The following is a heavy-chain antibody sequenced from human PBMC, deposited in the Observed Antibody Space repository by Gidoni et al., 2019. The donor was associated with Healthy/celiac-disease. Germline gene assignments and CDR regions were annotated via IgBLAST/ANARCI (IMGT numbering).Heavy chain of an antibody. CDR3: AREAPRWYGNGMDV. CDR1: GFTFSSYA. Sequence: QVQLVESGGGVVQPGRSLRLSCAASGFTFSSYAMHWVRQAPGKGLECVAVISYDGSNKYYADSVKGRFNISRDNSKNTLYLQMNSLRAEDTAVYYCAREAPRWYGNGMDVWGQGTTVTVSS. J-gene: IGHJ6*02. CDR2: ISYDGSNK. D-gene: IGHD1-20*01. V-gene: IGHV3-30*01.